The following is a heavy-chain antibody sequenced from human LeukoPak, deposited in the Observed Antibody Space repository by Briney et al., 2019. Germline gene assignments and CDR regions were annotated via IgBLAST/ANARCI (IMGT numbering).Heavy chain of an antibody. CDR1: GFTFGDYA. J-gene: IGHJ4*02. V-gene: IGHV3-49*03. CDR3: TRSDYVWGSYLFN. CDR2: IRSKAYGGTT. D-gene: IGHD3-16*02. Sequence: GGSLRLSCTASGFTFGDYAMSWFRQAPGKGLEWVGFIRSKAYGGTTEYAASVKGRFTISRDDSTSIAYLQMNSLKTEDTAVYYCTRSDYVWGSYLFNWGQGTLVTVSS.